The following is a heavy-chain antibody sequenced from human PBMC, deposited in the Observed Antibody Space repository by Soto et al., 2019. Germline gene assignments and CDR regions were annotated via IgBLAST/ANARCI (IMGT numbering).Heavy chain of an antibody. J-gene: IGHJ6*02. D-gene: IGHD1-1*01. Sequence: SETLSLTCDVSGDSMRSSRHYWGWFRQPPGKGLEWIATVFYTGSSYYNSSLQSRDTISVDTSKTRISLDLRSVTAADTAIYYCARHGHVRERPFYYYGMDVWGQGTTVTVSS. CDR2: VFYTGSS. CDR3: ARHGHVRERPFYYYGMDV. V-gene: IGHV4-39*01. CDR1: GDSMRSSRHY.